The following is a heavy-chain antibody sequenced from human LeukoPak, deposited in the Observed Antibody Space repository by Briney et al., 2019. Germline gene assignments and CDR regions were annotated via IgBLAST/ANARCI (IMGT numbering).Heavy chain of an antibody. Sequence: WETLSLTCAVSGGSISDYYWNWIGQPAGKGLEWIGRIDTSGNTTYNPSLKSRVTMSLDTSKNHFSLEVMSVTSADTALYYCARAAGGDAVYYGSGRRYYSYYMDVWGKGTSVTISS. J-gene: IGHJ6*03. V-gene: IGHV4-4*07. D-gene: IGHD3-10*01. CDR1: GGSISDYY. CDR2: IDTSGNT. CDR3: ARAAGGDAVYYGSGRRYYSYYMDV.